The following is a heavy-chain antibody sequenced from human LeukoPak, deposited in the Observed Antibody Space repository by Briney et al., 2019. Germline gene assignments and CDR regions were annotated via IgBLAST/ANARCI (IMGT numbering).Heavy chain of an antibody. CDR2: IKLDGSER. Sequence: GGSLRLSCIASGFTFGKYWMSWVRQAPGKGLEWVANIKLDGSERNYVDSVKGRFTISRDNTKNSLYLQMNSLRAEDTAVFYCARDQYDTWSRRGNFDSWGQGTLVIVSS. V-gene: IGHV3-7*03. D-gene: IGHD3-3*01. J-gene: IGHJ4*02. CDR1: GFTFGKYW. CDR3: ARDQYDTWSRRGNFDS.